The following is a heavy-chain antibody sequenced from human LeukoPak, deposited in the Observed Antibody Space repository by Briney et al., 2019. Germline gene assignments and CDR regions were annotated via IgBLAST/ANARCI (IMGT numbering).Heavy chain of an antibody. D-gene: IGHD6-13*01. CDR2: ISAYNGNT. Sequence: EASVKVSCKASGGTFSSYAISWVRQAPGQGLEWMGWISAYNGNTNYAQKLQGRVTMTTDTSTSTAYMELRSLRSDDTAVYYCARERGIAAAGIRINDAFDIWGQGTMVTVSS. CDR1: GGTFSSYA. J-gene: IGHJ3*02. V-gene: IGHV1-18*01. CDR3: ARERGIAAAGIRINDAFDI.